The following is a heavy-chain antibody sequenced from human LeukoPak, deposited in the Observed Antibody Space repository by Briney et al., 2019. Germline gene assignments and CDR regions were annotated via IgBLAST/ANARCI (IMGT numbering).Heavy chain of an antibody. CDR2: INSDGSTT. J-gene: IGHJ3*02. Sequence: GGSLRLSCAASGFTFSNYWMHWVRQAPGKGLVWVSRINSDGSTTTYADSVKGRFTLSRDNAKNTLNLQMNSLRVEDTAVYYCARGQATVWSDAFDIWGQGTMVTVSS. CDR3: ARGQATVWSDAFDI. V-gene: IGHV3-74*01. CDR1: GFTFSNYW. D-gene: IGHD4-17*01.